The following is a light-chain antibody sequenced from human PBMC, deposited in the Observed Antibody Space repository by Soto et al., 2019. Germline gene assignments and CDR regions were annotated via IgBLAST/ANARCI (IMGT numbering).Light chain of an antibody. CDR2: DTN. CDR3: LLFYSGTRV. J-gene: IGLJ2*01. V-gene: IGLV7-46*01. Sequence: QAVVTQESSLTVPPGGTVTLTCDSSTGSVTSGHYPYWFQQKPGQAPKTLIFDTNNKLSWTPARFSGSLLGGKAALTLSGAQPEDEADYYCLLFYSGTRVFGGGTKLTVL. CDR1: TGSVTSGHY.